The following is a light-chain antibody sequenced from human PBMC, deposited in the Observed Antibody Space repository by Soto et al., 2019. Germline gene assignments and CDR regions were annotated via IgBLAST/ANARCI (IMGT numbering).Light chain of an antibody. CDR1: SGHSSYI. J-gene: IGLJ3*02. Sequence: LTQSSSASASLGSSVKLTCTLSSGHSSYIIAWHQQQPGKAPRYLMKLEGRGSYNKGSGVPDRFSGSSSGADRYLTISNLQFEDEADYYCETWDSNNWVFGGGTQLTVL. CDR3: ETWDSNNWV. CDR2: LEGRGSY. V-gene: IGLV4-60*02.